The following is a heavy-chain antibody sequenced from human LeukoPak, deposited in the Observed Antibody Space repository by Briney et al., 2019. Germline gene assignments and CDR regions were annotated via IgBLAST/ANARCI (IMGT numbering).Heavy chain of an antibody. J-gene: IGHJ4*02. CDR2: ISPYKGNT. CDR3: ARDWGINLDTSMVTEGY. CDR1: GYTFTSYG. D-gene: IGHD5-18*01. Sequence: ASVKVSCKASGYTFTSYGINWVRQAPGQGLEWMGWISPYKGNTNYAQKFQGRVTMTTDTSTSTAYMELRSLRSDDTAVYYCARDWGINLDTSMVTEGYWGQGTLVTVSS. V-gene: IGHV1-18*01.